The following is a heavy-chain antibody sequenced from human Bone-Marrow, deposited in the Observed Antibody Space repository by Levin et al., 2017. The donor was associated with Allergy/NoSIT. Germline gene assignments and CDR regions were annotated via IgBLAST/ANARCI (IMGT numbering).Heavy chain of an antibody. V-gene: IGHV1-69*01. J-gene: IGHJ6*02. CDR1: GGAFSSYE. CDR3: ARGPDYYNGDRYFYYGMDV. CDR2: IIPIFGTP. Sequence: GGSLRLSCKTSGGAFSSYEISWVRQAPGQGLEWMGGIIPIFGTPTYAQKFQGRVTITADESRSTAYMELSSLRSEDTAVYYCARGPDYYNGDRYFYYGMDVWGQGTTVTVSS. D-gene: IGHD2-8*01.